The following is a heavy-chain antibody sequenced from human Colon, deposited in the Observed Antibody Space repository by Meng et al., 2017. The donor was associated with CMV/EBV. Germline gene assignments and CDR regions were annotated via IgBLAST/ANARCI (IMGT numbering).Heavy chain of an antibody. D-gene: IGHD5-18*01. J-gene: IGHJ4*02. Sequence: KASRYTLSTYAMNWVRQAPGQGPEWMGWINTKSGDPTYAQAFIGRFVFSLDTSVSTAYLQISSLKAEDTAVYYCARGGYSIGWAYDYWGQGTLVTVSS. CDR1: RYTLSTYA. CDR2: INTKSGDP. CDR3: ARGGYSIGWAYDY. V-gene: IGHV7-4-1*02.